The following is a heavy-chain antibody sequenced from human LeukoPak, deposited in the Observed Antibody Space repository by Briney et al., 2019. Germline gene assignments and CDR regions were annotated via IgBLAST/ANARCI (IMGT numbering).Heavy chain of an antibody. D-gene: IGHD3-16*01. Sequence: TGGSLRLSCAASGFAFSNYWMHWVRQAPGKGLVWVSRINSDGINTSYADSVKGRFTISRNNAKNTLYLQMNSLRDEDTAVFYCARSRYDYIWGIDYWGQGTLVTISS. CDR3: ARSRYDYIWGIDY. V-gene: IGHV3-74*01. CDR2: INSDGINT. CDR1: GFAFSNYW. J-gene: IGHJ4*02.